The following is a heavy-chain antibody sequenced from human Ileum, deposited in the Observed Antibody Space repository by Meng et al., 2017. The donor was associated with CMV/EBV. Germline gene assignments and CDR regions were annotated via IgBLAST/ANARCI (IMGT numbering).Heavy chain of an antibody. V-gene: IGHV4-4*07. CDR2: IYTSGST. Sequence: VRSRESGPRLVEPSETLTHTCTVSRCSISTDDWSWTRQPGVKGLEWIGRIYTSGSTNYNPSLKSRVTMSVDTSKTQFSLKLSSVTAADTAVYYCARGPYSSSWSSFDYWGQGTLVTVSS. CDR1: RCSISTDD. CDR3: ARGPYSSSWSSFDY. J-gene: IGHJ4*02. D-gene: IGHD6-13*01.